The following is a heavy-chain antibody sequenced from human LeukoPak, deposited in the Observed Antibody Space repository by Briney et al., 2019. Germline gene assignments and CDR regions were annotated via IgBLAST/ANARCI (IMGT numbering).Heavy chain of an antibody. V-gene: IGHV3-74*01. CDR2: INSDGTNR. CDR3: ARSHTSYSSSLPSSYYFNY. Sequence: GGSLRPSCAASGFTFSTYWMHWVRQAPGKGLVWVSRINSDGTNRLYADSVKGRFTISRDNAENTLYLQMNSLRAEDTAVYYCARSHTSYSSSLPSSYYFNYWGQGALVSVSS. J-gene: IGHJ4*02. CDR1: GFTFSTYW. D-gene: IGHD6-13*01.